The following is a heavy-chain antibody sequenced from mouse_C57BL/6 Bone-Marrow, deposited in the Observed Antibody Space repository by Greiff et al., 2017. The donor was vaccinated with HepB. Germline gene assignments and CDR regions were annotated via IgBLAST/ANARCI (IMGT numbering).Heavy chain of an antibody. V-gene: IGHV1-85*01. CDR2: IYPRDGST. Sequence: QVQLKQSGPELVKPGASVKLSCKASGYTFTSYDINWVKQRPGQGLEWIGWIYPRDGSTKYNEKFKGKATLTVDTSSSTAYMELHSLTSEDSAVYFCARSEGLRQGAWFAYWGQGTLVTVSA. CDR1: GYTFTSYD. J-gene: IGHJ3*01. CDR3: ARSEGLRQGAWFAY. D-gene: IGHD2-4*01.